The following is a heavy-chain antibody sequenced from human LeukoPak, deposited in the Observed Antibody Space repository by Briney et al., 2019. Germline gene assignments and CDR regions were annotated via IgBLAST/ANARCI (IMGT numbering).Heavy chain of an antibody. CDR1: GFTFGDYA. CDR3: TREHFYYYYYMDV. CDR2: IRSKAYGGTT. Sequence: SLRLSCTASGFTFGDYAMSWVRQAPGKGLEWVGFIRSKAYGGTTEYAASVKGRFTISRDDSKSIAYLQMNSLKTEDTAVYYCTREHFYYYYYMDVWGKGTTVTISS. J-gene: IGHJ6*03. V-gene: IGHV3-49*04.